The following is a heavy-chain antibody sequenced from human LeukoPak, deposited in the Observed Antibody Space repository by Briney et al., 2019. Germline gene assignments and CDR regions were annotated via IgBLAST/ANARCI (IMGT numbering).Heavy chain of an antibody. J-gene: IGHJ6*03. Sequence: SETLPLTCTVSGGSISSSSYYWGWIRQPPGKGLEWIGSIYYSGSTYYNPSLKSRVTISVDTSKNQFSLKLSSVTAADTAVYYCASVYGSGSYFLTNYYYYYMDVWGKGTTVTVSS. V-gene: IGHV4-39*01. D-gene: IGHD3-10*01. CDR1: GGSISSSSYY. CDR2: IYYSGST. CDR3: ASVYGSGSYFLTNYYYYYMDV.